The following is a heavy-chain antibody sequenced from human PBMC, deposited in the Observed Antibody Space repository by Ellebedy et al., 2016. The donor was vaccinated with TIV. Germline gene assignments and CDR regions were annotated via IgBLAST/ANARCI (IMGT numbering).Heavy chain of an antibody. D-gene: IGHD3-10*01. CDR2: ISAYNGNT. J-gene: IGHJ6*02. CDR1: GYTFTSYG. Sequence: AASVKVSCKASGYTFTSYGISWVRQAPGQGLEWMGWISAYNGNTNYAQKLQGRVTMTTDTSTSTAYMELRSLRSDDTAVYYCARVDGSGSSTYYYYGMDVWGQGTTVTVSS. V-gene: IGHV1-18*04. CDR3: ARVDGSGSSTYYYYGMDV.